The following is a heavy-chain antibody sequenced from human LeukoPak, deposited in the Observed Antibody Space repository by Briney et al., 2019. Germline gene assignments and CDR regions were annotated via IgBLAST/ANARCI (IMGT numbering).Heavy chain of an antibody. CDR2: ISSSSSYI. Sequence: GGSLRLSCAASGFTFSSYSMNWVRQAPGKGLEWVSSISSSSSYIYYADSVKGRFTISRDNAKNSLYLQMNSLRAEDTAVYYCARDNNYYGSGSYYNVGVYWGQGTLVTVPS. D-gene: IGHD3-10*01. J-gene: IGHJ4*02. CDR3: ARDNNYYGSGSYYNVGVY. CDR1: GFTFSSYS. V-gene: IGHV3-21*01.